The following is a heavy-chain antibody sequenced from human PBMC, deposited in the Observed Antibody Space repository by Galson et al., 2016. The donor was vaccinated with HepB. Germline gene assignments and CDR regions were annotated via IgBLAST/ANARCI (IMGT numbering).Heavy chain of an antibody. CDR2: FYYSGIT. J-gene: IGHJ4*02. CDR3: ARGPTAVANTGPFDY. Sequence: SETLSLTCTVSGGSISTYYCSWIRQPPGKGLEWIGYFYYSGITNYSPSLKSRVTISIDMSRNQFSLRLTSVTAADTAVYYCARGPTAVANTGPFDYWGQGSLVTVSS. D-gene: IGHD5-18*01. V-gene: IGHV4-59*01. CDR1: GGSISTYY.